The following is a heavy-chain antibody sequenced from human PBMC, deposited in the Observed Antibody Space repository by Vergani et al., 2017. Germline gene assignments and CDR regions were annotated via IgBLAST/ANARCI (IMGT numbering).Heavy chain of an antibody. CDR3: ANAVAGKGGGYFDL. Sequence: QLQLQESGPGLVKPSETLSLTCTVSGGSISSSSYYWGWIRQPPGKGLEWIGRIYYSGSTYYNPSLKSRVTISVDRSKNQFSLKLSSVTAADTAVYYCANAVAGKGGGYFDLWGRGTLVTVSS. D-gene: IGHD6-19*01. V-gene: IGHV4-39*07. J-gene: IGHJ2*01. CDR2: IYYSGST. CDR1: GGSISSSSYY.